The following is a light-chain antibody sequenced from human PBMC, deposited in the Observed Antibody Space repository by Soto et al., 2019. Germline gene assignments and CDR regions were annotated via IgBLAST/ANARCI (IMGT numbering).Light chain of an antibody. V-gene: IGLV3-1*01. CDR1: KLGDKY. Sequence: LTQPPSVSVSPGQTASITCSGDKLGDKYACWYQQKPGQSPVLVIFQDNKRPSGIPERFSGSNSGNTATLTISGTQALDEADYYCQAWDTSTAVFGTGTKLTVL. CDR2: QDN. CDR3: QAWDTSTAV. J-gene: IGLJ1*01.